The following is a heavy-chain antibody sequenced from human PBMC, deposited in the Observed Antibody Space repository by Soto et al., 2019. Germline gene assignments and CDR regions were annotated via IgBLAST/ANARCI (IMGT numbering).Heavy chain of an antibody. V-gene: IGHV3-64*01. CDR3: ARDPSRMIRGVSDY. CDR1: GLPFSAYA. CDR2: ISSDGVTT. Sequence: GGSLRLSCAASGLPFSAYAMHWVRKEPGKGLEYVSAISSDGVTTDYASSVKGRFTISRDNSRNTLYLQMGSLRPEDMAVYHCARDPSRMIRGVSDYWGQGILVTVSS. D-gene: IGHD3-10*01. J-gene: IGHJ4*02.